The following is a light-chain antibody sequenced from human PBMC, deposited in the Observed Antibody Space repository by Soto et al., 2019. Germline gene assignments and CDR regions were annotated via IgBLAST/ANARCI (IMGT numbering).Light chain of an antibody. V-gene: IGKV3-15*01. CDR2: GAS. J-gene: IGKJ2*01. CDR1: QSVSST. Sequence: EIVLTQSPATLSVSPGERATLSCRASQSVSSTLAWYQQKPGQAPRLLIYGASTRATGIPARFSGSRSGTEFTLTISSLKSGEFAVKYCQQYNNWPYTFGQGTKLSIK. CDR3: QQYNNWPYT.